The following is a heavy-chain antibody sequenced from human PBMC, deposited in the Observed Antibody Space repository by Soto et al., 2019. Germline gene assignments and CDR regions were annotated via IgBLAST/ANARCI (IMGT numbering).Heavy chain of an antibody. Sequence: SGPTLVNPTQTRTLTCTFSGLSLSTSGMCVSWIRQPPGKALEWLALIDWDDDKYYSTSLKTRLTISKDTSKNQVVLTMTNMDPVDTATYYCARRIAARRGYYYGMDVWGQGTTVTVSS. CDR3: ARRIAARRGYYYGMDV. J-gene: IGHJ6*02. CDR2: IDWDDDK. CDR1: GLSLSTSGMC. V-gene: IGHV2-70*01. D-gene: IGHD6-6*01.